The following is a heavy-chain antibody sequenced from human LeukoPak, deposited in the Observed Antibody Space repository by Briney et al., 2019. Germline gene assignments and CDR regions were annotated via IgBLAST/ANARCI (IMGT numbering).Heavy chain of an antibody. Sequence: PGGSLRLSCAASGFTFSGYWMSWVRQAPGKGLEWVANIKHDGSVKYYVDSVKGRFTISRDNAKNSLYLQMNSLRAEDTAVYYCARGGLRHFDYWGQGTLVTVSS. CDR3: ARGGLRHFDY. V-gene: IGHV3-7*01. D-gene: IGHD5-12*01. CDR1: GFTFSGYW. J-gene: IGHJ4*02. CDR2: IKHDGSVK.